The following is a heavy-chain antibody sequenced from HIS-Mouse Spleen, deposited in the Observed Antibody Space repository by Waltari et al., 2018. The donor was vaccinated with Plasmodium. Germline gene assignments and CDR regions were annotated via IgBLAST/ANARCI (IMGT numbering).Heavy chain of an antibody. CDR2: IDWDDVK. V-gene: IGHV2-70*15. Sequence: QVTLRESGPALVKPTQTLTLTCTFSGFSLSTSGMCVSWIRQPPGKALEWLARIDWDDVKYYSTSLKTRLTISKDTSKNQVVLTMTNMDPVDTATYYCARHKKRGQLVRGYFDYWGQGTLVTVSS. D-gene: IGHD6-6*01. CDR3: ARHKKRGQLVRGYFDY. J-gene: IGHJ4*02. CDR1: GFSLSTSGMC.